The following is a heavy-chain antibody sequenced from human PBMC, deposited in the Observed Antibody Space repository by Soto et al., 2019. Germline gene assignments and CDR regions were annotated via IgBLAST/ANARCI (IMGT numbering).Heavy chain of an antibody. J-gene: IGHJ4*02. Sequence: SETLSLTCTVSGASISSYYWNWIRQPPGKGLEWIGYMQDSGSTSYNPSLKSRVTISVDTSRNQLSLKLTSVTAADTAVYYCAAPPRYWAQGILVTVSS. D-gene: IGHD6-6*01. CDR1: GASISSYY. CDR3: AAPPRY. V-gene: IGHV4-59*01. CDR2: MQDSGST.